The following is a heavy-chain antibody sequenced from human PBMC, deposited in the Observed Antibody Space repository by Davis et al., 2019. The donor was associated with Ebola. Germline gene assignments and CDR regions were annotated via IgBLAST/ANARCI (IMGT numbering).Heavy chain of an antibody. V-gene: IGHV3-23*01. D-gene: IGHD3-3*01. CDR2: ISGSGGNL. Sequence: PGGSLRLSCAASGFTFSNYAMSWVRQAPGKGLEWVAGISGSGGNLYYGDSVKGRFTISRDNTKNTLYLQMKNLRADDSALYYCAKSGITVFGVIRDYYYGMDVWGQGTTVTVSS. CDR3: AKSGITVFGVIRDYYYGMDV. CDR1: GFTFSNYA. J-gene: IGHJ6*02.